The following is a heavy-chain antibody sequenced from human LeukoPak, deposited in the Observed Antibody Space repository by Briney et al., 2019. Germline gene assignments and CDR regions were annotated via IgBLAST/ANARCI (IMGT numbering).Heavy chain of an antibody. D-gene: IGHD3-9*01. CDR1: GFTFSSYG. CDR2: ILYDGSNK. J-gene: IGHJ5*02. V-gene: IGHV3-30*02. Sequence: GGSLRLSCAASGFTFSSYGIRWVRQAPGKGLEWVAFILYDGSNKYYADSVKGRFTISRDNSKNTLYLQMNSLRAEDTAVYYCAIGYRARYFGWLFPWGQGTLVTVSS. CDR3: AIGYRARYFGWLFP.